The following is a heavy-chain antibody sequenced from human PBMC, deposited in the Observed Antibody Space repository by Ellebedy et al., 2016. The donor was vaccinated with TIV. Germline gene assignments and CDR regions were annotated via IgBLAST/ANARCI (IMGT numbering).Heavy chain of an antibody. J-gene: IGHJ3*02. CDR1: GYSFTTYW. CDR2: IYPGDSDT. Sequence: GGSLRLXXQGSGYSFTTYWIGWVRQMPGKGLEWMGIIYPGDSDTRYSPSFQGQVTISADKSISTAYLQWSSLKPSDTAIYYCARHHVQIGDGFDIWGQGTLVTVSS. D-gene: IGHD3-16*01. V-gene: IGHV5-51*01. CDR3: ARHHVQIGDGFDI.